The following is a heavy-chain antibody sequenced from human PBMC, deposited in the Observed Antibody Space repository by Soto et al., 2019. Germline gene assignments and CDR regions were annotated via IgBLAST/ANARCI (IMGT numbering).Heavy chain of an antibody. J-gene: IGHJ4*02. V-gene: IGHV4-30-2*01. D-gene: IGHD2-2*03. Sequence: SQTLPLTWAVADGTISSCGYCWIMNRQPPGKGLEWIGCIYHSGSTYYNPSLKSRVTISVDRSKNQFSLKLSSVTAADTAVYFCAREGNLGRWIQPLDSWGQGTLVTVSS. CDR2: IYHSGST. CDR3: AREGNLGRWIQPLDS. CDR1: DGTISSCGYC.